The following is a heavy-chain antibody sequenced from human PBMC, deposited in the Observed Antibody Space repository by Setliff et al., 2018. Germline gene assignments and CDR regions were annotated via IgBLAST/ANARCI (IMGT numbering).Heavy chain of an antibody. J-gene: IGHJ4*02. CDR1: GYTFTSYA. V-gene: IGHV1-3*01. CDR2: INAGNGNT. Sequence: ASVKVSCKASGYTFTSYAMHWVRQAPGQRLEWMGWINAGNGNTKYSQKFQGRVTITRDTSASTAYMELSSLRSEDTAVYYWARGPYSSGSAADYGGQGTLVTVS. D-gene: IGHD6-19*01. CDR3: ARGPYSSGSAADY.